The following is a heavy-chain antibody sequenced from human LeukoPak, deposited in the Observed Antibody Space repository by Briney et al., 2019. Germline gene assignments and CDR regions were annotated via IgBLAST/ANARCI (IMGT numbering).Heavy chain of an antibody. J-gene: IGHJ4*02. CDR1: GFTFSSYA. D-gene: IGHD5-12*01. Sequence: GGSLRLSCAASGFTFSSYAMHWVRQAPGKGLEWVAVISYDGSNKYYADSVKGRFTISRDNSKNTLYLQMNSLRAEDTAVYYCAKGGWLPDYWGQGTLVTVSS. V-gene: IGHV3-30*04. CDR2: ISYDGSNK. CDR3: AKGGWLPDY.